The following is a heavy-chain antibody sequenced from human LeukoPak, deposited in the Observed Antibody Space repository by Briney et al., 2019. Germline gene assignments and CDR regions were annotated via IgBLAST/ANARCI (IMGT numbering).Heavy chain of an antibody. CDR3: ARDSDHIFVVIPAADIDY. Sequence: GGSLRLSCAVSGFTFNTYGMHWVRQAPGKGLEWLAVISSDGRNKYYADSVKGRFTITRDNSKNTLYLQMNSLRAEDTAVYYCARDSDHIFVVIPAADIDYWGQGTLVTVSS. D-gene: IGHD2-2*01. CDR1: GFTFNTYG. V-gene: IGHV3-30*03. CDR2: ISSDGRNK. J-gene: IGHJ4*01.